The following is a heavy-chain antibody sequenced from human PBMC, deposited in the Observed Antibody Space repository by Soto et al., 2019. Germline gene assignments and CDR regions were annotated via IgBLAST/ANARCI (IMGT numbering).Heavy chain of an antibody. CDR2: IYYSGST. D-gene: IGHD6-19*01. CDR3: ARYSSGWPRN. J-gene: IGHJ4*02. Sequence: SETLSLTCTVSGGYISSSSYYWGWIRQPPGKGLEWIGSIYYSGSTYYNPSLKSRVTISVDTSKNQFSLKLSSVTAADTAVYYCARYSSGWPRNWGQGTLVTVSS. V-gene: IGHV4-39*01. CDR1: GGYISSSSYY.